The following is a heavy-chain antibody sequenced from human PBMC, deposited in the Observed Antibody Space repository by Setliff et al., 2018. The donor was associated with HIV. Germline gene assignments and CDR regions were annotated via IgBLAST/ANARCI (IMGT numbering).Heavy chain of an antibody. CDR2: IYHSGTI. J-gene: IGHJ4*02. CDR1: GASISSTNW. D-gene: IGHD5-12*01. V-gene: IGHV4-4*02. CDR3: ARARYTGYEILDY. Sequence: KPSETLSLTCAVSGASISSTNWWTWVRQSPGEGLEWIGEIYHSGTIYYNPSLKSRVTISLDKSNNQFSLNLRSVTAADTAVYYCARARYTGYEILDYWGQGILVTVSS.